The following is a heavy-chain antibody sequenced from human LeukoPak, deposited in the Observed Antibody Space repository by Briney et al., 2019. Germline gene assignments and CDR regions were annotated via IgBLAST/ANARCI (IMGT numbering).Heavy chain of an antibody. V-gene: IGHV3-23*01. CDR1: GFTFSTYA. J-gene: IGHJ4*02. CDR2: ISDSGDGT. CDR3: AKWNTAMVIYYFDY. Sequence: GGSLRLSCAASGFTFSTYAMIWVRQAPGKGLEWVSGISDSGDGTYYADSVKGRFTISRDNSKNTLYLQMNSLRAEDTAAYYCAKWNTAMVIYYFDYWGQGTLVTVSS. D-gene: IGHD5-18*01.